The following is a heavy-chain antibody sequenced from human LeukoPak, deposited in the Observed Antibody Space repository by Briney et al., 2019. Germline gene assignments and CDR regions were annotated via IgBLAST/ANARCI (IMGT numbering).Heavy chain of an antibody. CDR3: ATDRYGGRFPFDY. Sequence: GASVNVSCKVSGYTLTELSMHWVRQAPGKGLEWMGGFDPEDGETIYAQKFQGRVTMTEDTSTDTAYMELSSLRSEDTAVYYCATDRYGGRFPFDYWGQGTLGTVSS. J-gene: IGHJ4*02. CDR2: FDPEDGET. V-gene: IGHV1-24*01. D-gene: IGHD2-15*01. CDR1: GYTLTELS.